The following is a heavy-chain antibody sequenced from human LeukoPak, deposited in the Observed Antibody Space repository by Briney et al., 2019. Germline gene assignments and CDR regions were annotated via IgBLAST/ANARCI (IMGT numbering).Heavy chain of an antibody. V-gene: IGHV4-39*01. CDR2: IFYSGST. D-gene: IGHD6-13*01. CDR1: GFSFSSYA. Sequence: KPGGSLRLSCAASGFSFSSYAMSWVRQAPGKGLEWIGIIFYSGSTYYNPSLKSRVTISVDTSKNQFSLKLSSVTAADTAVYYCARRGSRWYWYFDYWGQGTLVTVSS. J-gene: IGHJ4*02. CDR3: ARRGSRWYWYFDY.